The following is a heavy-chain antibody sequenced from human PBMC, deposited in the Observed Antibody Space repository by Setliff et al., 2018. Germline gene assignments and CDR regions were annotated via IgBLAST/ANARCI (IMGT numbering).Heavy chain of an antibody. J-gene: IGHJ4*02. CDR2: FFYSGDS. Sequence: SETLSLTCTVSGASINSHYWSWIRQPPGKGLEWIGLFFYSGDSRYNPSLKSRVTMSVDASRNQFSLKLSSVTAADTAIYYCARDRSYYAPGSFTKWFDYWGQGTLVTVSS. CDR3: ARDRSYYAPGSFTKWFDY. D-gene: IGHD3-10*01. CDR1: GASINSHY. V-gene: IGHV4-59*11.